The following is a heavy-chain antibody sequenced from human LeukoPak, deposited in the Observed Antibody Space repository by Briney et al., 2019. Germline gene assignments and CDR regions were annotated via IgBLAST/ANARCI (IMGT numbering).Heavy chain of an antibody. CDR2: ISSSSSTI. V-gene: IGHV3-48*04. J-gene: IGHJ4*02. CDR3: ARDPPLDGYNDASLHY. Sequence: GGSLRLSCAASGFTVSSNYMSWVRQAPGKGLEWVSYISSSSSTIYYADSVKGRFTISRDNAKNSLYLQMNSLRAEDTAVYYCARDPPLDGYNDASLHYWGQGTLVTVSS. CDR1: GFTVSSNY. D-gene: IGHD5-24*01.